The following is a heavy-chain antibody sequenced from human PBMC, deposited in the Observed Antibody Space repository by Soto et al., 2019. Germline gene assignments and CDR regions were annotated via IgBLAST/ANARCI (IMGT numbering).Heavy chain of an antibody. V-gene: IGHV3-11*01. D-gene: IGHD4-4*01. Sequence: VQLVESGGGLVKPGESLRLSCAASGFTFSYHYMSWVRRAPGKGLEWVSYISSSGSALYYADSVKGRFTISRDNAKNSLYLQMNSLTVEDTAVYYCTRDPDTSSKIDYWGQGTLVTVSS. CDR1: GFTFSYHY. J-gene: IGHJ4*02. CDR3: TRDPDTSSKIDY. CDR2: ISSSGSAL.